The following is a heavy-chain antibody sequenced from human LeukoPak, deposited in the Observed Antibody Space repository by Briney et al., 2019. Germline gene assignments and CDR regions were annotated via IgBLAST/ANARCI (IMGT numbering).Heavy chain of an antibody. Sequence: ASVKVSCKASGYTFTSYGISWVRQAPGQGLEWMGWISAYNGNTNYAQKLQGRVTMTTDTSTSTAYMELRSLRSDDTAVYYCARAAYCSGGSCYSGDFDYWGQGTLVTVSS. J-gene: IGHJ4*02. V-gene: IGHV1-18*01. CDR2: ISAYNGNT. CDR3: ARAAYCSGGSCYSGDFDY. D-gene: IGHD2-15*01. CDR1: GYTFTSYG.